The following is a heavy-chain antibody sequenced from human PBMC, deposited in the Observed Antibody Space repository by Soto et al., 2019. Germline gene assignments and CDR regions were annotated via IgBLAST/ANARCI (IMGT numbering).Heavy chain of an antibody. CDR2: IYPGDSDT. V-gene: IGHV5-51*01. D-gene: IGHD5-18*01. CDR1: GYSFTSYW. Sequence: PXEFLKISFQGSGYSFTSYWIGWVRQMPGKGLEWMGIIYPGDSDTRYSPSFQGQVTISADKSISTAYLQWSSLKASDTAMYYCARHREGYLDYWGQGTLVTAPQ. CDR3: ARHREGYLDY. J-gene: IGHJ4*02.